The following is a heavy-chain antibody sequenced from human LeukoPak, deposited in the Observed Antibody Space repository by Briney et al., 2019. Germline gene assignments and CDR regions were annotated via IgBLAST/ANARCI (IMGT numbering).Heavy chain of an antibody. V-gene: IGHV4-38-2*02. Sequence: SETLSLTCTVSGVSISSGYYWGWIRQSPGKGLEWIGSISYRGKTNYNPSLKSRVSMSVDTSKNHYSLNVNSVTAADTAVYYCAREAGRYVDYWGQGALVTVSS. CDR2: ISYRGKT. J-gene: IGHJ4*02. D-gene: IGHD6-19*01. CDR1: GVSISSGYY. CDR3: AREAGRYVDY.